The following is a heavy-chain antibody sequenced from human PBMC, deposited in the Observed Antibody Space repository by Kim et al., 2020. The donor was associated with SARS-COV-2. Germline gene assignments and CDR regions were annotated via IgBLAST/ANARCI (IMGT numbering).Heavy chain of an antibody. V-gene: IGHV4-34*01. CDR2: INHSGST. J-gene: IGHJ4*02. D-gene: IGHD3-10*01. CDR3: ARGLGGLWFGELFGY. Sequence: SETLSLTCAVYGGSFSGYYWSWIRQPPGKGLEWIGEINHSGSTNYNPSLKSRVTISVDTSKNQFSLKLSSVTAADTAVYYCARGLGGLWFGELFGYWGQGTLVTVSS. CDR1: GGSFSGYY.